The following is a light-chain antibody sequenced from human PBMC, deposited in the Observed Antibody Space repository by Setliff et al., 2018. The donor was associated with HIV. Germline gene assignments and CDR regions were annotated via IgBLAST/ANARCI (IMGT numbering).Light chain of an antibody. J-gene: IGLJ1*01. Sequence: QSVLTQPASVSGSPGQSITISCTGTSGDVGRYNLVSWYQQQPGKPPKLMIYQASKRPSGVSNRFSGSKSGNTASLTISGLQAEDEADYYCCSNTGSYTYVFGTGTKV. V-gene: IGLV2-23*01. CDR2: QAS. CDR3: CSNTGSYTYV. CDR1: SGDVGRYNL.